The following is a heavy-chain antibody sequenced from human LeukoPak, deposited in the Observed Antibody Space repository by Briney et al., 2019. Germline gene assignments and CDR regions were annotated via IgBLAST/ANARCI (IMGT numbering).Heavy chain of an antibody. Sequence: SETLSLTCTVSGGSISSYYWSWIRQPPGKGLEWIGYIYYSGSTNYNPSLKSRVTISVDTSKNQFSLKLSSETAADTAVYYCARDATIKYYGSGSYYPDWGQGTLVTVSS. CDR3: ARDATIKYYGSGSYYPD. V-gene: IGHV4-59*01. CDR1: GGSISSYY. D-gene: IGHD3-10*01. J-gene: IGHJ4*02. CDR2: IYYSGST.